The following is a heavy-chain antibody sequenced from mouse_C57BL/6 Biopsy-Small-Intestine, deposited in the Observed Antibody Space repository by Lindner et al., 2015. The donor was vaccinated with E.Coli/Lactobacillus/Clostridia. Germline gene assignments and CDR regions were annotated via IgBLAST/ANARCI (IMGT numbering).Heavy chain of an antibody. J-gene: IGHJ2*01. Sequence: VQLQESGAELMKPGASVKLSRKATGHTFTDYWIDWVKQRPGHGLEWIGEILPGSGRSNNNEKFTGKATFTADTSSSIAYMELSSLTTEDSAIYYCARKGIYDGSYYHDFWGQGTTLTVSS. V-gene: IGHV1-9*01. CDR1: GHTFTDYW. D-gene: IGHD2-3*01. CDR3: ARKGIYDGSYYHDF. CDR2: ILPGSGRS.